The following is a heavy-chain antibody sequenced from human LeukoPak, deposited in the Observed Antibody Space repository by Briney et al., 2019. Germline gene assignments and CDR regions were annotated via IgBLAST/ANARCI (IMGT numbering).Heavy chain of an antibody. D-gene: IGHD3-16*02. J-gene: IGHJ5*02. V-gene: IGHV2-5*02. CDR1: GFSLSTSGVG. CDR3: AHRGQLSLRGPTAFDP. Sequence: SGPTLVKPTQTLTLTCTSSGFSLSTSGVGVGWIRQPPGKALEWLALIYWDDDKRYNPSLKNRLTVTKDTSKNQAVLTLTNMDPVDTATYCCAHRGQLSLRGPTAFDPWGQGILVTVSS. CDR2: IYWDDDK.